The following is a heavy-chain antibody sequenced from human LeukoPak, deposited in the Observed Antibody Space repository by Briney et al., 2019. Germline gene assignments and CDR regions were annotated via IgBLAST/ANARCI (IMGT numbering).Heavy chain of an antibody. J-gene: IGHJ4*02. CDR3: ARDRGISRDLFDY. Sequence: ASVKVSCKASGYTFTGYYMHWVRQAPGQGLEWMGWINPSSGGTNYAQKFQGRVTMTRDTSISTAYMELSRLRSDDTAVYYCARDRGISRDLFDYWGQGTLVTVSS. V-gene: IGHV1-2*02. CDR2: INPSSGGT. D-gene: IGHD6-13*01. CDR1: GYTFTGYY.